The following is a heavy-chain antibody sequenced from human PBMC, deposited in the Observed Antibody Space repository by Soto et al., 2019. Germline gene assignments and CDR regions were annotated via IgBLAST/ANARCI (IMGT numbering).Heavy chain of an antibody. CDR1: GFTVSSKY. Sequence: EVQLVESGGGLVQPGGSLRLSCAASGFTVSSKYMSWVRQAPGKGLEWVSLIQSGGTTYYADSVKGRFTISRDSSKNMLHLQMDSLRAEDTSVYSWARDDILCSGGSCYGVRMDVWGKGTTVTVSS. J-gene: IGHJ6*03. CDR3: ARDDILCSGGSCYGVRMDV. CDR2: IQSGGTT. V-gene: IGHV3-66*01. D-gene: IGHD2-15*01.